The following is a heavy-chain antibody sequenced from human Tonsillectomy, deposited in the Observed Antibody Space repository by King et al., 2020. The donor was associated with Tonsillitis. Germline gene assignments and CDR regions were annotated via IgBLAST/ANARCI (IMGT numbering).Heavy chain of an antibody. D-gene: IGHD3-3*01. V-gene: IGHV3-11*06. CDR3: ARGARTYFAITTARGAAFYM. CDR1: GFTFRGFF. CDR2: ISSSSIYT. J-gene: IGHJ3*02. Sequence: VQLVESGGGLVKPGGSLRLSCAASGFTFRGFFMNWIRQAPGKGLEWVSYISSSSIYTNYADSVKGRFTISRDNAKNSLYLEMNSLRAEDTAVYYCARGARTYFAITTARGAAFYMWCQGTMVTVSS.